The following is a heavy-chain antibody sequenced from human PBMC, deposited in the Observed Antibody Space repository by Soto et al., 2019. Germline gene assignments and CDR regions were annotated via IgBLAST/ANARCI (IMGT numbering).Heavy chain of an antibody. D-gene: IGHD3-3*01. J-gene: IGHJ4*02. CDR2: ISSSSSYI. CDR1: GFTFSSYS. CDR3: ARPTSHYDFWSGPFDY. Sequence: GGSLKLSCAASGFTFSSYSMNWVRPAPGKGLEWVSSISSSSSYIYYADSVKGRFTISRDNAKNSLYLQMNSLRAEDTAVYYCARPTSHYDFWSGPFDYWGQGTLVTVSS. V-gene: IGHV3-21*01.